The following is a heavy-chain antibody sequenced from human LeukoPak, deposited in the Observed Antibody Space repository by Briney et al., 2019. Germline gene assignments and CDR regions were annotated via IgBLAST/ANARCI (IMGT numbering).Heavy chain of an antibody. D-gene: IGHD3-22*01. CDR2: ISGSGDST. J-gene: IGHJ4*02. V-gene: IGHV3-23*01. CDR1: GFTFSTYA. CDR3: AKVSAHPLIVVGSEFDY. Sequence: PGGSLRLSCAASGFTFSTYAVNWVRQAPGKGLEWVSTISGSGDSTYYADSVKGRFTISRDNSKNTLYLQMNSLRAEDTAVYYCAKVSAHPLIVVGSEFDYWGQGTLVTVSS.